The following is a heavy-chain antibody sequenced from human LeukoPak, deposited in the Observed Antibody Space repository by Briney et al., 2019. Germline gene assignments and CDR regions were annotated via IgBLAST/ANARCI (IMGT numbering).Heavy chain of an antibody. CDR3: ARDGVYSSSSARYFDL. D-gene: IGHD6-6*01. CDR1: GGSISTNNW. J-gene: IGHJ2*01. CDR2: INDSGST. V-gene: IGHV4-4*02. Sequence: SETLSLTCVVSGGSISTNNWWSWVRQPPGKGLEWIGEINDSGSTNYNASLKSRVTISVDKSKNQFSLKLSSVTAADTAVYYCARDGVYSSSSARYFDLWGRGTLVTVSS.